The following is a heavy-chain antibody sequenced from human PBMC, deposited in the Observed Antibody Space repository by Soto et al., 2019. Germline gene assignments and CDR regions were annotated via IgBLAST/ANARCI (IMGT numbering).Heavy chain of an antibody. CDR2: ISAYNGNT. D-gene: IGHD6-6*01. CDR1: CSTFPSYG. V-gene: IGHV1-18*01. Sequence: ASVPVAFPASCSTFPSYGIILVRQAPGQGLEWMGWISAYNGNTNYAQKLQGRVTMTTDTSASTAYMELSSLRSEDTAVYYCASKSIAARAYYYYVMDVWVQGTTVTVSS. CDR3: ASKSIAARAYYYYVMDV. J-gene: IGHJ6*02.